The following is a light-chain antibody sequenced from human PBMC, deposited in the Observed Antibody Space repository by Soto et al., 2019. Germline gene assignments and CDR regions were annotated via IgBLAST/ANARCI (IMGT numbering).Light chain of an antibody. V-gene: IGKV3-20*01. CDR3: QNYDTSST. CDR2: GAS. J-gene: IGKJ1*01. Sequence: EIVLTQSPGTLSLSAGERATLSCRASQSVSRNYLAWYQHKPGQAPTALIYGASNRATGVPDRFSGSGSGTDFTLTISRLEHEDFAAYYCQNYDTSSTFGQGTKVEVK. CDR1: QSVSRNY.